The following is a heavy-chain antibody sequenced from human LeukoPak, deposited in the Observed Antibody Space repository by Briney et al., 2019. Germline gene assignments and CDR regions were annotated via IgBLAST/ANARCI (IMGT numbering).Heavy chain of an antibody. J-gene: IGHJ4*02. CDR3: ARDFFPIVDSSWYEIGY. CDR1: GFTFNDYA. V-gene: IGHV3-30-3*01. CDR2: ISYDGYDK. D-gene: IGHD6-13*01. Sequence: GSLRLSCAASGFTFNDYAMYWVRQTPGKGLEWVTLISYDGYDKSYADSVRGRFTISRDNSKNTLYLQMDSLRSDDTAVYYCARDFFPIVDSSWYEIGYWGQGTLVTVSS.